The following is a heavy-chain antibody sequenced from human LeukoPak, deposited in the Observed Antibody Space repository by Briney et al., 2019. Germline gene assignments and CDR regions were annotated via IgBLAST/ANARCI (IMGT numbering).Heavy chain of an antibody. Sequence: RGSLRLSCAASGFTFSSSGMHWVRQAPGKGLEWVSIISFDGSKRYYADSVKGRFTISRDNSKNTLYLQMNSLRPEDTAVYFCAKSIGAVGDYWGQGTLVTVSS. CDR2: ISFDGSKR. D-gene: IGHD6-6*01. V-gene: IGHV3-30*18. CDR3: AKSIGAVGDY. J-gene: IGHJ4*02. CDR1: GFTFSSSG.